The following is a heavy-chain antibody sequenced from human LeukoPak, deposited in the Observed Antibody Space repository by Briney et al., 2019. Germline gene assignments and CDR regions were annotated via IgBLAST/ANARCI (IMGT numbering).Heavy chain of an antibody. J-gene: IGHJ6*02. V-gene: IGHV3-13*04. Sequence: GGSLRLSCAASGFTFSSYDMHWVRQATGKGLEWVSAIGTAGDTYYPGSVKGRFTISRENAKNSLYLQMNSLRAGDTAVYYCARQLPGNYYYYYGMDVRGQGTTVTVSS. CDR1: GFTFSSYD. CDR2: IGTAGDT. CDR3: ARQLPGNYYYYYGMDV. D-gene: IGHD2-2*01.